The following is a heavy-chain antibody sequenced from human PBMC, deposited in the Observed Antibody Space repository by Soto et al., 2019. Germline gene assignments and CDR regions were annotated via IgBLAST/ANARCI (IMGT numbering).Heavy chain of an antibody. Sequence: SETLSLTCTVSGGSISSYYWSWIRQPPGKGLEWIGYIYYSGSTNYNPSLKSRVTISVDTSKNQFSLKLSSVTAVDSAVYYCARDARLIVVVPAASDKSYYYYYGMDVWGQGTTVTVSS. CDR3: ARDARLIVVVPAASDKSYYYYYGMDV. J-gene: IGHJ6*02. V-gene: IGHV4-59*01. D-gene: IGHD2-2*01. CDR1: GGSISSYY. CDR2: IYYSGST.